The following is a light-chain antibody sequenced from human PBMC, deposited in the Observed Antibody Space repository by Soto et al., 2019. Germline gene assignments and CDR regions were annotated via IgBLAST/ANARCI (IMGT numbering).Light chain of an antibody. CDR3: QQYSSSPIT. Sequence: EIVLTQSPATLSLSPGDRATLSCRASQSVSNSYLAWYQQKPGQPPRLLIYDASSRATGIPGRFSGREAGTDFTLTISSLPAEDFAVYSCQQYSSSPITFGQGTKVDIK. CDR1: QSVSNSY. J-gene: IGKJ1*01. CDR2: DAS. V-gene: IGKV3-20*01.